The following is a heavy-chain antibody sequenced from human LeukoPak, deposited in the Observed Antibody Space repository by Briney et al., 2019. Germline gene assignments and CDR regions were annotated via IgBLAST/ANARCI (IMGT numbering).Heavy chain of an antibody. D-gene: IGHD3-16*01. J-gene: IGHJ6*03. CDR2: ISPSGAST. CDR3: ARESVITFGGVAYYYYMDV. Sequence: GASVKVSCKASGYTFTSYYMHWVRQAPGQGLEWMGIISPSGASTTYAQKFQGRVTMSVDTSKNQFSLKLSSVTAADTAVYYCARESVITFGGVAYYYYMDVWGKGTTVTISS. V-gene: IGHV1-46*01. CDR1: GYTFTSYY.